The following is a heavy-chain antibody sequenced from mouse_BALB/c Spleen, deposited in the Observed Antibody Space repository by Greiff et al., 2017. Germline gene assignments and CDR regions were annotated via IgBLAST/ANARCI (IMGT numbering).Heavy chain of an antibody. J-gene: IGHJ4*01. CDR1: GYTFTSYV. CDR3: ARLRLYYAMDY. D-gene: IGHD1-2*01. Sequence: QLQQSGPELVKPGASVKMSCKASGYTFTSYVMHWVKQKPGQGLEWIGYINPYNDGTKYNEKFKGKATLTSDKSSSTAYMELSSLTSEDSAVYYCARLRLYYAMDYWGQGTSVTVSS. CDR2: INPYNDGT. V-gene: IGHV1-14*01.